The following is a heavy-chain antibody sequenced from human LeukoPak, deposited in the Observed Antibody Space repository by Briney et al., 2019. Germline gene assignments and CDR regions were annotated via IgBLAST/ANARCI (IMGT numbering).Heavy chain of an antibody. Sequence: PGGSLRLSCAACGFIFSNAWMNWVRQAPGKGLEWIGRIKTKTDGGTILYAAPVKGRFTISRDDSKNTLYLQMNSLKTEDTAVYYCTIEEVDLKFDYWCQGTLVIVSS. D-gene: IGHD3/OR15-3a*01. CDR3: TIEEVDLKFDY. CDR1: GFIFSNAW. CDR2: IKTKTDGGTI. J-gene: IGHJ4*02. V-gene: IGHV3-15*06.